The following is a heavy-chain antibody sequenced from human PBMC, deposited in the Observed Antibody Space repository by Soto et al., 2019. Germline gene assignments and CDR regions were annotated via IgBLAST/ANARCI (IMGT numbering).Heavy chain of an antibody. CDR1: GYTFTGYY. D-gene: IGHD2-2*01. CDR2: INPSGGST. Sequence: ASVKVSCKASGYTFTGYYMHWVRQAPGQGLEWMGIINPSGGSTSYAQKFQGRVTMTRDTSTSTVYMELSSLRSEDTAVYYCARDEVVVVPAATPIAAFDTWGQGNTLTVSS. CDR3: ARDEVVVVPAATPIAAFDT. J-gene: IGHJ6*02. V-gene: IGHV1-46*03.